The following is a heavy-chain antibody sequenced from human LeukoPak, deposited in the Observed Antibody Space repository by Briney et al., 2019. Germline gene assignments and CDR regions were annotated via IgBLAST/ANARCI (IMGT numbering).Heavy chain of an antibody. J-gene: IGHJ4*02. D-gene: IGHD3-22*01. CDR1: GGSISSGSYY. CDR3: ARDKYYYDSSGSIRFDY. V-gene: IGHV4-61*02. Sequence: SETLSLTCTVSGGSISSGSYYWSWIRQPAGKGLEWIGRIYTSGSTNYNPSLKSRVTISVDTSKNQFSLKLSSVTAADTAVYYCARDKYYYDSSGSIRFDYWGQGTLVTASS. CDR2: IYTSGST.